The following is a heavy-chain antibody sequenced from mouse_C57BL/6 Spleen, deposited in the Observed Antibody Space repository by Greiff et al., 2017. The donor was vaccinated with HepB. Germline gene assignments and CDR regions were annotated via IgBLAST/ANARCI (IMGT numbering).Heavy chain of an antibody. J-gene: IGHJ3*01. Sequence: QVHVKQPGAELVKPGASVKMSCKASGYTFTSYWITWVKQRPGQGLEWIGDIYPGSGSTNYNEKFKSKATLTVDTSSSTAYMQLSSLTSEDSAVYYCARDSYGSSPFAYWGQGTLVTVSA. CDR2: IYPGSGST. V-gene: IGHV1-55*01. CDR1: GYTFTSYW. D-gene: IGHD1-1*01. CDR3: ARDSYGSSPFAY.